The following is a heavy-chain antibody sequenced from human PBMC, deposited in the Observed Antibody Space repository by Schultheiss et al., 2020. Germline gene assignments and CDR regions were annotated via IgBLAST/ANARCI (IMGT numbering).Heavy chain of an antibody. J-gene: IGHJ6*02. CDR3: ARGRFGGSSWTMIVVVMDSYYGMDV. Sequence: ASVKVSCKASGYTFTSYDINWVRQATGQGLEWMGWMNPNSGNTGYAQKFQGRVTMTRNTSISTAYMELSSLRSEDTAVYYCARGRFGGSSWTMIVVVMDSYYGMDVWGQGTTVTVSS. CDR1: GYTFTSYD. CDR2: MNPNSGNT. D-gene: IGHD3-22*01. V-gene: IGHV1-8*01.